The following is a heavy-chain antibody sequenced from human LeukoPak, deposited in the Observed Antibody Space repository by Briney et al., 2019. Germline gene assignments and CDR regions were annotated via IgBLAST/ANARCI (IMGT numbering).Heavy chain of an antibody. CDR1: GFTVSSNY. V-gene: IGHV3-66*01. CDR2: IYSGGST. J-gene: IGHJ6*02. D-gene: IGHD2-8*01. CDR3: ASMLSYYYYGMDV. Sequence: GGSLRLSCAASGFTVSSNYMSWVRQAPGKGLEWVSVIYSGGSTYYADSVKGRFTISRDNSKNTLYLQMNGLRAEDTAVYYCASMLSYYYYGMDVWGQGTTVTVSS.